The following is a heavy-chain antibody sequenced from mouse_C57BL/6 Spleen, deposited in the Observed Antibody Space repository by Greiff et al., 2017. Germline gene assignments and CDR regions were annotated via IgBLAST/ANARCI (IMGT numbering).Heavy chain of an antibody. CDR2: IHPNSGGT. V-gene: IGHV1-64*01. Sequence: VQLQQPGAELVKPGASVKLSCKASGYTFTSYWMHWVKQRPGQGLEWIGMIHPNSGGTNYNEKFQSKATLTADTSSSTAYMQLSSLTSEDSAVXYCARALLTTVVGGPWFAYWGQGTLVTVSA. CDR3: ARALLTTVVGGPWFAY. CDR1: GYTFTSYW. J-gene: IGHJ3*01. D-gene: IGHD1-1*01.